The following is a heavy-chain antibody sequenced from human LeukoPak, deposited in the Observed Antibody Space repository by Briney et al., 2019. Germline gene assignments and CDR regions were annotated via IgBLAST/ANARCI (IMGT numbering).Heavy chain of an antibody. CDR2: IIPIFGTA. Sequence: SVKVSCKASGGTFSSYAISWVRQAPGQGLEWMGGIIPIFGTANYAQKFQGRVTITADKSTSTAYMELSSLRSEDTAVYYCARVSSSSPPFDYWGQGTLVTVSS. CDR3: ARVSSSSPPFDY. D-gene: IGHD6-13*01. J-gene: IGHJ4*02. CDR1: GGTFSSYA. V-gene: IGHV1-69*06.